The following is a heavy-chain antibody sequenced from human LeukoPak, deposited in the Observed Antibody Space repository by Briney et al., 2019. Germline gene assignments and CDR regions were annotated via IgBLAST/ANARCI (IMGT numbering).Heavy chain of an antibody. Sequence: PGGSLRLSCAASGFTFSSYAMHWVRQAPGKGLEWVAVISHDGSNKYYADSVKGRFTISRDNSKNTLYLQMNSLRAEDTAVYYCAREGEWLLLGYYFDYWGQGTLVTVSS. V-gene: IGHV3-30*04. D-gene: IGHD3-22*01. CDR2: ISHDGSNK. CDR3: AREGEWLLLGYYFDY. J-gene: IGHJ4*02. CDR1: GFTFSSYA.